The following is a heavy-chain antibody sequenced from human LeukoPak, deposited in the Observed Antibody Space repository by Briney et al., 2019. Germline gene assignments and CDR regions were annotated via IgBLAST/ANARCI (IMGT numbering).Heavy chain of an antibody. Sequence: SETLSLTCTVSGGSISSSSYYWGWIRQPPGKGLEWIGSIYHSGSTNYNPSLKSRVTISVDKSKNQFSLKLSSVTAADTAVYYCARDEQLVPFDYWGQGTLVTVSS. CDR3: ARDEQLVPFDY. CDR2: IYHSGST. CDR1: GGSISSSSYY. V-gene: IGHV4-39*07. J-gene: IGHJ4*02. D-gene: IGHD6-13*01.